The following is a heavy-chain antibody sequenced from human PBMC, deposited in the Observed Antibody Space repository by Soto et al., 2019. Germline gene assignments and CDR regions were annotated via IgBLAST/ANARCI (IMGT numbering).Heavy chain of an antibody. CDR1: ELTISNAW. V-gene: IGHV3-7*01. D-gene: IGHD3-10*01. Sequence: LRHSCAASELTISNAWLSCVSKTPGEGLEWVANIRQDGSEQQLVGSVKGRFTISRDNAKNSLYLQMSSLRAEDTAVYYCARYYRPPVDDYWGQGNLVTVS. CDR3: ARYYRPPVDDY. CDR2: IRQDGSEQ. J-gene: IGHJ4*02.